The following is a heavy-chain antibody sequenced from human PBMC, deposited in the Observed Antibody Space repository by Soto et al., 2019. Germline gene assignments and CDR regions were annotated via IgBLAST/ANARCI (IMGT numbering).Heavy chain of an antibody. CDR1: GFTFRNYS. V-gene: IGHV3-7*01. D-gene: IGHD6-19*01. CDR3: ARDADQWLVQGNWFDP. CDR2: IKEDGSEK. J-gene: IGHJ5*02. Sequence: GGSLRLSCEASGFTFRNYSMNWVRQAPGEGLEWVANIKEDGSEKYYVDSVEGRFTISRDNAKNSLYLQMNGLRAEDTAVYFCARDADQWLVQGNWFDPWGQGTLVTVSS.